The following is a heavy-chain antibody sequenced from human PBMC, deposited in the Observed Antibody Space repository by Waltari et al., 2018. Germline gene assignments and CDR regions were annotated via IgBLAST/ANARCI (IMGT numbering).Heavy chain of an antibody. CDR2: IKQDGSEE. Sequence: EVQLVESGGGLVQPGGSLRRPCTASGLTINRFWTTWCRQGPGKGVEWVANIKQDGSEEYYVDSVKGRFNISRDNAKNSLYLQLSNLRADDTAVYYCASRYCTSDRCYSASYKAFDIWGQGTMVAVSS. V-gene: IGHV3-7*01. CDR3: ASRYCTSDRCYSASYKAFDI. J-gene: IGHJ3*02. D-gene: IGHD2-2*02. CDR1: GLTINRFW.